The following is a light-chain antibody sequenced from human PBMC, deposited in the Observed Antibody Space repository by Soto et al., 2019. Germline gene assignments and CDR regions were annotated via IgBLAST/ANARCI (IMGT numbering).Light chain of an antibody. Sequence: ELVLTQSPGTLSLSPGERATLSCRASQSVGTSLAWYQQKPGQAPRLLIYGASTRATGFPDRFSGSGSGTDFTFTISGLEPEDFAVYFCQHYDNSLPITFGQGTRLEIE. J-gene: IGKJ5*01. CDR2: GAS. CDR3: QHYDNSLPIT. V-gene: IGKV3-20*01. CDR1: QSVGTS.